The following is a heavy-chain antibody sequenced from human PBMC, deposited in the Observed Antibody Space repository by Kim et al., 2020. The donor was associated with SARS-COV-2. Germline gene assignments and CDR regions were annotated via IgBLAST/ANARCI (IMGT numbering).Heavy chain of an antibody. D-gene: IGHD3-10*01. J-gene: IGHJ4*02. V-gene: IGHV1-3*01. Sequence: NTKNSQKFQGRVTITRDTSAGTAYMELSSLRSEDTAVYYCATLLRFQFDYWGQGTLVTVSS. CDR2: NT. CDR3: ATLLRFQFDY.